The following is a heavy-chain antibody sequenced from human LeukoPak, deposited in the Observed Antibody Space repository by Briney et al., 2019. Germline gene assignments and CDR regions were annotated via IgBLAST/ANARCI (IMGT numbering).Heavy chain of an antibody. Sequence: TGGSLRLSCAASGFTFSNYTVHWVRQAPGKGLEWVAVISYDGSNKYYADSVKGRFTISRDNSKNTLYLQMNSLRVEDTAVYYCARSYTSGWSRGFDPWGQGTPVIVSS. V-gene: IGHV3-30-3*01. CDR2: ISYDGSNK. J-gene: IGHJ5*02. CDR1: GFTFSNYT. D-gene: IGHD6-19*01. CDR3: ARSYTSGWSRGFDP.